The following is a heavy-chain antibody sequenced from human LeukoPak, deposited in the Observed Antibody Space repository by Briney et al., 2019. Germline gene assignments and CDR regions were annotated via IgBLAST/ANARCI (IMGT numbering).Heavy chain of an antibody. V-gene: IGHV5-51*01. D-gene: IGHD5-12*01. CDR1: GSRFTSYW. CDR3: ARQGTIVAGTLGTTFDY. Sequence: GESLKISXKGSGSRFTSYWIGWVRQMPGKGLEWMGIIYPGDSDTKYSPSFQGQVTISADKSINTAYLQWSSLRASDTAMYYCARQGTIVAGTLGTTFDYWGQGTLLTVSS. J-gene: IGHJ4*02. CDR2: IYPGDSDT.